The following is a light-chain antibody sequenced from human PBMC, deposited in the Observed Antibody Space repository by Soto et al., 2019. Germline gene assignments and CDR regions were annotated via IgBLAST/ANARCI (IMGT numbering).Light chain of an antibody. J-gene: IGKJ5*01. V-gene: IGKV3D-20*02. CDR2: GPS. Sequence: EIVLTQSPGTLSSSPGERATLSCRASQSVSSTYLIWDQQKPGQAPRLLINGPSSRATGVPARFSGSGSGTDFTLTISSLEPEDFAVYYCQQRNDWRRGTFGQGTRLDIK. CDR3: QQRNDWRRGT. CDR1: QSVSSTY.